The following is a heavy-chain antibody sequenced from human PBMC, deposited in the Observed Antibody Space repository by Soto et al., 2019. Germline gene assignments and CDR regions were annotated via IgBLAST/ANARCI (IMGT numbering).Heavy chain of an antibody. CDR2: IIPILGIA. D-gene: IGHD4-17*01. V-gene: IGHV1-69*08. CDR1: GGTFSSYT. Sequence: QVQLVQSGAEVKKPGSSVKVSCKASGGTFSSYTISWVRQAPGQGLEWMGRIIPILGIANYAQKFQGRVTSTADKSTSTAYMELSSLRSEDAAVYYCARDPGDDYGGNSGYWGQGTLVTLSS. CDR3: ARDPGDDYGGNSGY. J-gene: IGHJ4*02.